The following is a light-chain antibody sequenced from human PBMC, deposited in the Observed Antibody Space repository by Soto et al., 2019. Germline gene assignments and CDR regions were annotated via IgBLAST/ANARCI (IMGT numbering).Light chain of an antibody. CDR2: EVS. Sequence: QSALTQPASVSGSPGQSITISCTGTSSDVGGYNYVSWYQQHPGKAPKLTIYEVSNRPSGVSNRFSGSKSGNTASLTISGLQAEDEADYYCNSYTSSSTDVVFGGGTKLTVL. CDR1: SSDVGGYNY. CDR3: NSYTSSSTDVV. J-gene: IGLJ2*01. V-gene: IGLV2-14*01.